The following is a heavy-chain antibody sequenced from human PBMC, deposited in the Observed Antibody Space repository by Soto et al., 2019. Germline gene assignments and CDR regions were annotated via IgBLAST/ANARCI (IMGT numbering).Heavy chain of an antibody. Sequence: SETLSLTCAVSGGSISSGTWWSWVRQPPGRGLEWIGEIYHSGSPNYNPSLKSRVTMSVDKSKNLFSLRLSSVTAADSALYYCSRRVAAAPNWFDPWGPGTRVTVAS. D-gene: IGHD2-2*01. CDR3: SRRVAAAPNWFDP. CDR2: IYHSGSP. V-gene: IGHV4-4*02. CDR1: GGSISSGTW. J-gene: IGHJ5*02.